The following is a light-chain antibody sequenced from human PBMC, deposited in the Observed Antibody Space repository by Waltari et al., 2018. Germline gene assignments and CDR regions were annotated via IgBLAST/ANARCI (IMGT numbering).Light chain of an antibody. CDR1: QSISSW. Sequence: DIQMTQSPSTLSASVGDRVTITCRASQSISSWLAWYQQKPGKAPKLLIYKASTLESGVPSRFSGSGSGTEFTLTISSLQPDDFATYYCQQYKSYVLTFGGGTKVGIK. CDR3: QQYKSYVLT. J-gene: IGKJ4*01. CDR2: KAS. V-gene: IGKV1-5*03.